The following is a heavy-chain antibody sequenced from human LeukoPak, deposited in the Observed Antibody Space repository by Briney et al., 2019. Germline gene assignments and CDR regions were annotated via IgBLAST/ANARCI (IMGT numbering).Heavy chain of an antibody. CDR3: ARDAEYCSGGSCYAKYAFDI. Sequence: PSETLSLTCAVYGGSFSGYYWSWIRQPPGKGLEWIGYIYYSGSTNYNPSLKSRVTISVDTSKNQFSLKLSSVTAADTAVYYCARDAEYCSGGSCYAKYAFDIWGQGTMVTVSS. J-gene: IGHJ3*02. D-gene: IGHD2-15*01. CDR1: GGSFSGYY. CDR2: IYYSGST. V-gene: IGHV4-59*01.